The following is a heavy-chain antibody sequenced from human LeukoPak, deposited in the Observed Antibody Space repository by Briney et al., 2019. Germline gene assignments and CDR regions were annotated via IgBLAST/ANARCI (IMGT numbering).Heavy chain of an antibody. J-gene: IGHJ5*02. Sequence: ASVKVSCKASGYTFTSYGISWVRQAPGQGLEWMGWISAYNGNTNYAQKLQGRVTMTTDTSTSTAYMELRSLRSDDTVVYYCARDHYGSGSYCNIPATSWFDPWGQGTLVTVSS. CDR1: GYTFTSYG. CDR3: ARDHYGSGSYCNIPATSWFDP. D-gene: IGHD3-10*01. V-gene: IGHV1-18*01. CDR2: ISAYNGNT.